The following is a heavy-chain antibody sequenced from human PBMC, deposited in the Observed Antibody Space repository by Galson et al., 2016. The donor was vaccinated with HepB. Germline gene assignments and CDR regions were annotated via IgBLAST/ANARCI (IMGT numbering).Heavy chain of an antibody. CDR2: VYNDESNT. CDR1: GSSFSNHY. D-gene: IGHD4-17*01. Sequence: LRLSCAGSGSSFSNHYMHWDRQSPGLGPVRVSRVYNDESNTNYADSVKGRFTISRDNARNTLYLHVNSLRAEDAAVYYCARENGDYLFIDYWGQGTLVTVAS. V-gene: IGHV3-74*01. CDR3: ARENGDYLFIDY. J-gene: IGHJ4*02.